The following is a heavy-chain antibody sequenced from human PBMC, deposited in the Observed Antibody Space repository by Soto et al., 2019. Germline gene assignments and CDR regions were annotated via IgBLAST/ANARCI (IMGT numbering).Heavy chain of an antibody. CDR3: ARDELLVQLWLKAYYYYGMDV. V-gene: IGHV3-33*01. Sequence: GSLRLSCAAPGFTFSSYGMHWVRQAPGKGLEWVAVIWYDGSNKYYADSVKGRFTISRDNSKNTLYLQMNSLRAEDTAVYYCARDELLVQLWLKAYYYYGMDVWGQGTTVTVSS. CDR2: IWYDGSNK. D-gene: IGHD5-18*01. J-gene: IGHJ6*02. CDR1: GFTFSSYG.